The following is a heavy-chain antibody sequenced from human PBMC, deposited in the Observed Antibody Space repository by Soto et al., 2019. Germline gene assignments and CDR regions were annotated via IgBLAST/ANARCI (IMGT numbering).Heavy chain of an antibody. CDR2: ISDIFGST. CDR3: ARVSLGASTITDYYYYGMDV. Sequence: PVGSLRISCAVSGFTFSSYAMSWVRQAPGKGLELVSGISDIFGSTYYADSVKGRFTIARDNSKNTLYLQMSSLRAEDTAVYYCARVSLGASTITDYYYYGMDVWGHGTTVTVSS. V-gene: IGHV3-23*01. CDR1: GFTFSSYA. J-gene: IGHJ6*02. D-gene: IGHD1-26*01.